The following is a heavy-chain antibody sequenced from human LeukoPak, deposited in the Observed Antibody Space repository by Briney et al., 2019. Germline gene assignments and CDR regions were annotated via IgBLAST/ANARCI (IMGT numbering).Heavy chain of an antibody. D-gene: IGHD6-13*01. V-gene: IGHV3-23*01. CDR2: ISGRDGRT. J-gene: IGHJ4*02. Sequence: GGSPRLSCAVSGLTFYIYAMSWVRQAPGKGLEWVSAISGRDGRTYYSDSVKGRFTISRDNSQNTLYLQMNTLRAEDTAVYYCSTSPSFGSSWYQFNYWGQGALVIVSS. CDR3: STSPSFGSSWYQFNY. CDR1: GLTFYIYA.